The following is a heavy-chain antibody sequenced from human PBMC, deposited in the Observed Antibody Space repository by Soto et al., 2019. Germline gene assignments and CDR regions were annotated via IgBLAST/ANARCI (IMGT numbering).Heavy chain of an antibody. Sequence: ASVKVSCKASGYTFTSHDSVWVRQATGQGLEWVGWMTPNGVNTASAQKFQGRITMTRDTSISTAYMELSSLKSEDTAVYFCARDYQGLSYWGQGTVVTVSS. CDR3: ARDYQGLSY. CDR1: GYTFTSHD. CDR2: MTPNGVNT. V-gene: IGHV1-8*01. J-gene: IGHJ4*02. D-gene: IGHD4-17*01.